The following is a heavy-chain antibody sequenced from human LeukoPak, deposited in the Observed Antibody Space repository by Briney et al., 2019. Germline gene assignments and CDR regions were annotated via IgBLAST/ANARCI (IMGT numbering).Heavy chain of an antibody. V-gene: IGHV3-48*01. CDR3: ARENLPIQLCLDY. J-gene: IGHJ4*02. D-gene: IGHD5-18*01. CDR2: ISSSDSSI. Sequence: GGSLRLSCAASGFTFSSYSMNWVRQAPGKGLEWVSDISSSDSSIYYADSVKGRFTISRDNSKNTLYLQMNSLRAEDTAVYYCARENLPIQLCLDYWGQGTLVTVSS. CDR1: GFTFSSYS.